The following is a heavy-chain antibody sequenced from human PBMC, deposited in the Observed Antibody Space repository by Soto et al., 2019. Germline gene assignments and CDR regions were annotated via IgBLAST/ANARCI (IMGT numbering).Heavy chain of an antibody. D-gene: IGHD5-18*01. CDR3: ASGIQLWLRRINNGYSG. Sequence: SGAEVKKPESSVKVSCKAPGGTISTYAISWVRQAPGQGLEWMGGIIPMFGTANYAQRFQDRVTITADESTNTVYMELSSLRSEDTAVYFCASGIQLWLRRINNGYSGWGQGTLVTVSS. CDR2: IIPMFGTA. CDR1: GGTISTYA. V-gene: IGHV1-69*01. J-gene: IGHJ4*02.